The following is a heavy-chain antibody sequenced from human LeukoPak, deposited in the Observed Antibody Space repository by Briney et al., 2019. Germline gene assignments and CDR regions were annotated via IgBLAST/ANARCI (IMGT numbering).Heavy chain of an antibody. CDR1: GFTFSNAW. D-gene: IGHD3-22*01. CDR3: TANYYDSSGYYYKDY. CDR2: IKSKTDGGTT. Sequence: GGSLRLSCAASGFTFSNAWMSWVRQAPGKGLEWVGRIKSKTDGGTTDYAAPVKGRFTISRDDSENTLYLQMNSLKTEDTAVYYCTANYYDSSGYYYKDYWGQGTLVTVSS. J-gene: IGHJ4*02. V-gene: IGHV3-15*01.